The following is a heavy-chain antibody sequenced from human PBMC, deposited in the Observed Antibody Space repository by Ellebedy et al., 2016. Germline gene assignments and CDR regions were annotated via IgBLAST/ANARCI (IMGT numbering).Heavy chain of an antibody. D-gene: IGHD3-10*01. Sequence: GESLKISCAASGFTFSSYAMSWVRQAPGKGLEWVSAISGSGGSTYYADSVKGRFTISRDNSKNTLYLQMNSLRAEDTAVYYCAKGGGSGSYYLTSNFDYWGQGTLVTVSS. J-gene: IGHJ4*02. CDR2: ISGSGGST. CDR1: GFTFSSYA. CDR3: AKGGGSGSYYLTSNFDY. V-gene: IGHV3-23*01.